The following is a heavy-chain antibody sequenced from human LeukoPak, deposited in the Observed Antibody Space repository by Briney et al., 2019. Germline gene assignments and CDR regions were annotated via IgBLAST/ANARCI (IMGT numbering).Heavy chain of an antibody. Sequence: PGGSLRLSCAASGFTFSDYYMSWIRQAPGKGLEWVSYIGTSSSYTNYADSVKGRFTISRDNAKNSLYLQMNSLRAEDTAVYYCARDCSGGSCFLDYWGQGTLVTVSS. V-gene: IGHV3-11*06. CDR3: ARDCSGGSCFLDY. J-gene: IGHJ4*02. CDR2: IGTSSSYT. CDR1: GFTFSDYY. D-gene: IGHD2-15*01.